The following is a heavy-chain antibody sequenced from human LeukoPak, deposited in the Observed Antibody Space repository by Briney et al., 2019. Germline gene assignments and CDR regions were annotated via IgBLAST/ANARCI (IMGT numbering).Heavy chain of an antibody. CDR1: GCTCSSYS. D-gene: IGHD3-22*01. CDR3: ARDDYYDPSGYPWYFDL. Sequence: ASVKVSCKASGCTCSSYSISWVRQAPGQGLEWVGMSIPILGIANYAQKFQGRVTITADKSTSTAYMELRRLRSEDTAVYYCARDDYYDPSGYPWYFDLWGRGTLVTVSS. J-gene: IGHJ2*01. V-gene: IGHV1-69*04. CDR2: SIPILGIA.